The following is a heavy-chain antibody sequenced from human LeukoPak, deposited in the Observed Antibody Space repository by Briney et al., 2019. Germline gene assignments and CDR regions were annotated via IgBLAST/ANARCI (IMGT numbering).Heavy chain of an antibody. CDR2: IYYRGDT. Sequence: SETLSLTCTVSGGSISSSSYYWGWVRQPPGKGLEWIGSIYYRGDTYYNPSLKSRVTISEDTSKNQFSLKLRYVTAADTAVHYCARDRRDGYNLDYWGQGTLVTVSS. V-gene: IGHV4-39*02. D-gene: IGHD5-24*01. CDR1: GGSISSSSYY. J-gene: IGHJ4*02. CDR3: ARDRRDGYNLDY.